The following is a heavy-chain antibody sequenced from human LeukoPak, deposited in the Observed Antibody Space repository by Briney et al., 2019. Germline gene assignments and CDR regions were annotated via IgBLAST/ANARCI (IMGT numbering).Heavy chain of an antibody. Sequence: ASVKVSCKASGYTFSSYYMNWVRQAPGQGLEWMGWINPNSGGTNYAQKFQGRVTMTRDTSISTAYMELSRLRSDDTAVYYCAVVSGTTVLYYWGQGTLVTVSS. J-gene: IGHJ4*02. CDR1: GYTFSSYY. V-gene: IGHV1-2*02. CDR2: INPNSGGT. CDR3: AVVSGTTVLYY. D-gene: IGHD1-1*01.